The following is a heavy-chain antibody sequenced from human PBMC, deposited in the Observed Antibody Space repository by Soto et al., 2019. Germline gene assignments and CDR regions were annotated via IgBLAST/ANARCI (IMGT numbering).Heavy chain of an antibody. V-gene: IGHV4-39*01. CDR3: ARRIGGGGPSLDY. J-gene: IGHJ4*02. D-gene: IGHD6-13*01. CDR2: IHYSGST. Sequence: QLQLQESGPGLVKPSETVSLTCTVSGGSISSNNYYWGWIRQPPGKGLEWIASIHYSGSTYYNPSRKRRVXXSXYXXKNQFSLKLNSVTAADTAVYYCARRIGGGGPSLDYWGQGTLVTVSS. CDR1: GGSISSNNYY.